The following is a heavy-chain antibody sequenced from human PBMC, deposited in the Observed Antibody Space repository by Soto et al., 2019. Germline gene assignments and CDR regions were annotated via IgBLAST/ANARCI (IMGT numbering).Heavy chain of an antibody. CDR1: GDYIHVGGYY. CDR2: IYYTGKT. Sequence: SETLSLTCSVSGDYIHVGGYYWTWIRQRPGKGLEWMGYIYYTGKTYYNPSLESRLTMSVDRSKNQFSPRLTSVTAADTAVYFCGRDLTSNANCIDPWGQGTLVTVSS. J-gene: IGHJ5*02. V-gene: IGHV4-30-4*01. D-gene: IGHD2-2*01. CDR3: GRDLTSNANCIDP.